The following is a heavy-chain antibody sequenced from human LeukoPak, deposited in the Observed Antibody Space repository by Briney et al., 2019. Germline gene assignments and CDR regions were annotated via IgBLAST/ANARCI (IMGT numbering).Heavy chain of an antibody. CDR1: GYTFTSYG. Sequence: GASVKVSCKASGYTFTSYGISWVRQAPGQGLEWMGWISAYNGNTNYAQKLQGRVTMTTDTSTSTAYMELRSLRSDDTAVYYCARDRDDFWSGYSVDYWGQGTLVTVSS. D-gene: IGHD3-3*01. CDR2: ISAYNGNT. V-gene: IGHV1-18*01. J-gene: IGHJ4*02. CDR3: ARDRDDFWSGYSVDY.